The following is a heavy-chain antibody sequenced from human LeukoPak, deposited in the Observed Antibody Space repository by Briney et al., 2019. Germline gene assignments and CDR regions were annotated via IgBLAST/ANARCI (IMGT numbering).Heavy chain of an antibody. CDR3: ARDKVGAHDY. CDR2: ISGSGGSI. CDR1: GFTFSIYA. D-gene: IGHD1-26*01. J-gene: IGHJ4*02. V-gene: IGHV3-23*01. Sequence: GGSLRLSCAASGFTFSIYAMSWVRQAPGKGLEWVSAISGSGGSIYYADSVKGRFTISRDNSKNTLYLQMNSLRAEDTAVYYCARDKVGAHDYWGQGTLVTVSS.